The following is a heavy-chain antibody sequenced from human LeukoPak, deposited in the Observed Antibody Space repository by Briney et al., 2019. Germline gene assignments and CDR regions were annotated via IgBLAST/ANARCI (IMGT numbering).Heavy chain of an antibody. CDR3: AREQYGDIYFDS. CDR1: GFTSRSYA. Sequence: PGGSLRLSCAASGFTSRSYAMHWVRQAPAKGLEWVAVISYDGSNKYYADSVKGRFTISRDNSKNTLYLQMNSLGAEDTAVYYCAREQYGDIYFDSWGQGTLVTVSS. CDR2: ISYDGSNK. V-gene: IGHV3-30-3*01. D-gene: IGHD4-17*01. J-gene: IGHJ4*02.